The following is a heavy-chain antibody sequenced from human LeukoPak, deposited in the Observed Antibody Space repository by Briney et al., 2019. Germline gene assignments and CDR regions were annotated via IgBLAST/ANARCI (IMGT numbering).Heavy chain of an antibody. V-gene: IGHV3-48*01. CDR3: ARDPGGGYFDY. Sequence: PGGSLRLSCAASGFTFSSYAMSWVRQAPGKGLEWVSYISSSSSTTYYADSVKGRFTISRDNAKNSLYLQMNSLRAEDTAVYYCARDPGGGYFDYWGQGTLVTVSS. CDR1: GFTFSSYA. CDR2: ISSSSSTT. J-gene: IGHJ4*02. D-gene: IGHD2-15*01.